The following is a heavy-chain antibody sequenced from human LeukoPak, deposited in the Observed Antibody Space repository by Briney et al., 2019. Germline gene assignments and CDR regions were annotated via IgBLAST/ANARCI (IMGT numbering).Heavy chain of an antibody. CDR1: GYSFTSNW. V-gene: IGHV5-10-1*01. D-gene: IGHD3/OR15-3a*01. CDR2: IDPSDSYT. CDR3: ARVTGWTELDF. Sequence: GESLKISCKGSGYSFTSNWINWVRQMPGKGLEWVGRIDPSDSYTSYSPSFQGRVTISAAKSITTAYLQWGSLNTSDSAIYFCARVTGWTELDFWGRGTLVTVSS. J-gene: IGHJ4*02.